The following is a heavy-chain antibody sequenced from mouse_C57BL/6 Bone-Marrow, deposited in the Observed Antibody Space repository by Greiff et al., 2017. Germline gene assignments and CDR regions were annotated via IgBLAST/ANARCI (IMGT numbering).Heavy chain of an antibody. CDR3: TRVATVVPFAY. CDR2: IRNKANNHAT. J-gene: IGHJ3*01. Sequence: EVQLQQSGGGLVQPGGSMKLSCAASGFTFSDAWMDWVRQSPEKGLEWVAEIRNKANNHATYYAESVKGRFTISRDDSKSSVYLQMNSLRAEDTGIYYCTRVATVVPFAYWGQGTLVTVSA. D-gene: IGHD1-1*01. V-gene: IGHV6-6*01. CDR1: GFTFSDAW.